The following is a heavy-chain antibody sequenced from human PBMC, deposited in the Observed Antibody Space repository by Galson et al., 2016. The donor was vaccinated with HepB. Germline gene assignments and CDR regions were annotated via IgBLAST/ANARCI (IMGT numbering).Heavy chain of an antibody. Sequence: SLRLSCAASGFSFGDYGMSWFRQAPGKGLHWVAFIRSKHYGVTTEYAASVRGRFSISRDDSTGIAYLQMNSLNTEDTAVYYCTRDVPGGHCRGGSCFSMDVWGQGTTVIVSS. J-gene: IGHJ6*02. V-gene: IGHV3-49*03. CDR1: GFSFGDYG. CDR2: IRSKHYGVTT. D-gene: IGHD2-15*01. CDR3: TRDVPGGHCRGGSCFSMDV.